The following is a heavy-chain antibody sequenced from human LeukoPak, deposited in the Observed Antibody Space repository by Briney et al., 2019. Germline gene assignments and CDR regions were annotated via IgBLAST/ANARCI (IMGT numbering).Heavy chain of an antibody. CDR2: IYYSGST. J-gene: IGHJ5*02. CDR3: ARLGYCSGGSCYEHNINWFDP. CDR1: GGSISSSSYY. Sequence: SETLSLTCTVSGGSISSSSYYWGWIRQPPGKGLEWIGSIYYSGSTYYNPSLKSRVTISVGTSKNQFSLKLSSVTAADTAVYYCARLGYCSGGSCYEHNINWFDPWGQGTLVTVSS. V-gene: IGHV4-39*01. D-gene: IGHD2-15*01.